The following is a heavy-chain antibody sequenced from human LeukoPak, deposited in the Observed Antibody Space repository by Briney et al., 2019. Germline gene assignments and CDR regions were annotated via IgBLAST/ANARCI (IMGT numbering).Heavy chain of an antibody. CDR3: VTFVGEADY. Sequence: PSETLSLTCTVSGGPIDSFYWSWIRQPPGKGLEWFGYIYHVGSTSYNPSLKSRVTISIDTSKKQFSLKLSSVTAADTAVYYCVTFVGEADYWGQGTLVTVSS. V-gene: IGHV4-59*01. D-gene: IGHD3-16*01. CDR1: GGPIDSFY. CDR2: IYHVGST. J-gene: IGHJ4*02.